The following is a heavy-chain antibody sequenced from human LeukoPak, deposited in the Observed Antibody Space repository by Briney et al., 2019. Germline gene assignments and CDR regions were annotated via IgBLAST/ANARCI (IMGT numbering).Heavy chain of an antibody. CDR3: ARVLERTAGFDC. J-gene: IGHJ4*02. CDR2: INPTSGAT. D-gene: IGHD1-1*01. CDR1: GYTFTGYY. Sequence: GASVKVSCKASGYTFTGYYMHWVRQAPGQGLEWMGWINPTSGATNYAQKFQGRVTMTRDTSISTAYMELSRLRSDDTAVYYCARVLERTAGFDCWGQGTLVTVSS. V-gene: IGHV1-2*02.